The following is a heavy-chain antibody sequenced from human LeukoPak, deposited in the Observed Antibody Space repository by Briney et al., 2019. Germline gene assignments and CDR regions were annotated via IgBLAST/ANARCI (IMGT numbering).Heavy chain of an antibody. CDR2: ISYDGSNK. D-gene: IGHD3-3*02. V-gene: IGHV3-30*18. CDR3: AKGAFLEWLSSWGHWFDP. Sequence: SGGSLRLSCAASGFTFSTYGMHWVRQAPGKGLEWVAVISYDGSNKYYADSVKGRFTISRDNSKNTLHLQMNSLRAEDTAVYYCAKGAFLEWLSSWGHWFDPWGQGTLVTVSS. J-gene: IGHJ5*02. CDR1: GFTFSTYG.